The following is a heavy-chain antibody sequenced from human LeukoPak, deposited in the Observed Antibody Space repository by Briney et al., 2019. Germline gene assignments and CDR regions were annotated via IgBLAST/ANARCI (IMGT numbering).Heavy chain of an antibody. J-gene: IGHJ5*02. CDR3: ARGGRYTGSFGH. V-gene: IGHV4-34*01. Sequence: PSETLSLTCAVYGGSFSGYYWSWIRQPPGKGLEWIGEINHSGSTNYNPSLKSRVTISVDTSKNQFSLKLSSVTAADTAVYYCARGGRYTGSFGHWGQGTLVTVSS. CDR2: INHSGST. CDR1: GGSFSGYY. D-gene: IGHD2-2*02.